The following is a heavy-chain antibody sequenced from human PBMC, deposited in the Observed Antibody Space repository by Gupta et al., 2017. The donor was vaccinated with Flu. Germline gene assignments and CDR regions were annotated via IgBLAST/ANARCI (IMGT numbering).Heavy chain of an antibody. CDR2: MSHDGNYK. D-gene: IGHD3-3*01. J-gene: IGHJ6*03. V-gene: IGHV3-30*18. Sequence: YAMRWVRQAPGKGLEWLAVMSHDGNYKYYADSVKGRFTISRDNVKNTLFLQMNNLKIEDTAMYYCAKDRNMLRYLECYMGVWGNGTTVTVFS. CDR3: AKDRNMLRYLECYMGV. CDR1: YA.